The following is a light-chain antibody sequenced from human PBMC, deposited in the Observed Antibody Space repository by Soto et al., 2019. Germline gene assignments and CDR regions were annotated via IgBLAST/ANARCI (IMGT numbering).Light chain of an antibody. Sequence: QSVLTQPASVSGSPGQSITISCTGTSSDFGGYNYVSWYQHHPGKAPKLMIYDVSNRPSGVPDRFSGSKSGTSASLAISGLQSEDEADYYCAAWDDTLNGYVFGTGTKVTVL. CDR1: SSDFGGYNY. J-gene: IGLJ1*01. CDR3: AAWDDTLNGYV. CDR2: DVS. V-gene: IGLV2-14*03.